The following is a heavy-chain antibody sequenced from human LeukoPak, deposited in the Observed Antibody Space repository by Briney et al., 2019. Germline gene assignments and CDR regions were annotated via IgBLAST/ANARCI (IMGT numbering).Heavy chain of an antibody. J-gene: IGHJ4*02. CDR2: INPNSGGT. D-gene: IGHD4-17*01. CDR3: ARDHPDYGDYVYGGPSDY. Sequence: GASVKVSCKASGYTFTGYYMHWVRQAPGQGLEWMGWINPNSGGTNYAQKFQGRVTMTRDTSISTAYMELSRLRSDDTAVYYRARDHPDYGDYVYGGPSDYWGQGPLVTVSS. V-gene: IGHV1-2*02. CDR1: GYTFTGYY.